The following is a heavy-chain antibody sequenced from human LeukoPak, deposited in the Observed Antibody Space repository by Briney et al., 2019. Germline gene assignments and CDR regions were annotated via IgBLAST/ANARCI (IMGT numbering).Heavy chain of an antibody. V-gene: IGHV3-48*01. J-gene: IGHJ3*02. CDR1: GFTFSSYS. CDR2: ISSSSSTI. CDR3: ARSYRRGAITMLRGVANRGAFDI. D-gene: IGHD3-10*01. Sequence: GGSLRLSCAASGFTFSSYSMNWVRQAPGKGLEWVSYISSSSSTIYYADSVKGRFTISRDNAKNSLYLQMNSLRAEDTAVYFCARSYRRGAITMLRGVANRGAFDIWGQGTMVTVSS.